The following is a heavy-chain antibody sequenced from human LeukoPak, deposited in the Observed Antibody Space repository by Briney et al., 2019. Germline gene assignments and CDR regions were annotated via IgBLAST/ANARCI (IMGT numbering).Heavy chain of an antibody. CDR2: ISGSGGST. Sequence: PGRSLRLSCAASGFTFSSYAMSWVRQAPGKGLEWVSAISGSGGSTYYADSVKGRFTISRDNSKNTLYLQMNSLRAEDTAVYYCAKDKHTYYYDSSGSLGNWGQGTLVTVSS. D-gene: IGHD3-22*01. V-gene: IGHV3-23*01. CDR1: GFTFSSYA. CDR3: AKDKHTYYYDSSGSLGN. J-gene: IGHJ4*02.